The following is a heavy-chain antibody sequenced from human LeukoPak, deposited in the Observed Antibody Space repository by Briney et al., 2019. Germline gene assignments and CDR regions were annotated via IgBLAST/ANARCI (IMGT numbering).Heavy chain of an antibody. D-gene: IGHD1-26*01. CDR3: ARGGGSSNFDY. Sequence: PGGSLRLSCVASGFTFSSYWMHWVRQAPGKGLVWVSRINSDGSSTRYADSVKGRFTISRDNAKNTLYLQMNSLRAEDTAVYYCARGGGSSNFDYWGQGTVVTVSS. CDR1: GFTFSSYW. J-gene: IGHJ4*02. CDR2: INSDGSST. V-gene: IGHV3-74*01.